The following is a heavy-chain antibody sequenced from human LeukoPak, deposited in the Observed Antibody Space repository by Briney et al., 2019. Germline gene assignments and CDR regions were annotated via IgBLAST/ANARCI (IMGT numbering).Heavy chain of an antibody. V-gene: IGHV1-18*01. CDR2: ISANDGRI. Sequence: ASVKLSCKASGFVFTGYGFTWVRQAPGQGLEWMGWISANDGRIHYSERHQGRMTMSTDTVTSTVYMELRSLRSDDTAVYYCARELHVERDDYWGQGTLVTVSS. CDR3: ARELHVERDDY. D-gene: IGHD1-1*01. CDR1: GFVFTGYG. J-gene: IGHJ4*02.